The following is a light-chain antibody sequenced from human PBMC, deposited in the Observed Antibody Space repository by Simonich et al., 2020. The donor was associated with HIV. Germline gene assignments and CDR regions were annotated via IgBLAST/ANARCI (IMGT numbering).Light chain of an antibody. Sequence: QSALTQPASVSGSPGQSITISCTGTSSDVGGFNYVSWYQQHPGKAPKLMIYDVSKRPSGVSNRFSGSKSGNTASLTISGLQAEDEADYYCCSYAGSNNVVFGGGTKLTVL. V-gene: IGLV2-23*02. CDR3: CSYAGSNNVV. J-gene: IGLJ2*01. CDR2: DVS. CDR1: SSDVGGFNY.